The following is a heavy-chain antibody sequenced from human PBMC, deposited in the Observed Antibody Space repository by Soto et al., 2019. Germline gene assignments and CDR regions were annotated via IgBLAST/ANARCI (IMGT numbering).Heavy chain of an antibody. CDR3: ATVFCATTSGYAPFDY. Sequence: EVHLVESGGGLVKAGGSLRLSCAASGFTFSNAWMSWVRQAPGKGLEWIGRIKTNSDGGTVDYASPVKGRFTISRDDSKSMLYLDRNSLKTEDTGVYFCATVFCATTSGYAPFDYWGKGTRVTVSS. CDR1: GFTFSNAW. J-gene: IGHJ4*02. D-gene: IGHD3-22*01. CDR2: IKTNSDGGTV. V-gene: IGHV3-15*01.